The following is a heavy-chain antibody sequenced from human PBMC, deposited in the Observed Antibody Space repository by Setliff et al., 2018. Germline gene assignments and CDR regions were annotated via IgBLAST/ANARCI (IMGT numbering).Heavy chain of an antibody. D-gene: IGHD3-3*01. J-gene: IGHJ6*03. Sequence: GGSLRLSCTASGFTFGDYAMSWVRQAPGKGLEWVGFIRSKAYGGTTEYAASVKGRFTISRDDSKSIAYLQMNSLKTEDTAVYYCTRDQGVGFWSGYPYYYYMDVWGKGTTVTVSS. CDR1: GFTFGDYA. CDR3: TRDQGVGFWSGYPYYYYMDV. CDR2: IRSKAYGGTT. V-gene: IGHV3-49*04.